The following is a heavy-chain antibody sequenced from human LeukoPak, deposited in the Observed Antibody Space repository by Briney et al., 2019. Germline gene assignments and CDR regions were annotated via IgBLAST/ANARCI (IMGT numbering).Heavy chain of an antibody. D-gene: IGHD6-13*01. CDR3: AKGYSSTWYVPFDY. CDR1: GFTFSSYW. CDR2: IDTDGSST. Sequence: SGGSLRLSCAASGFTFSSYWMHWVRQGPGKGLVWVSRIDTDGSSTSYADSVKGRFTISRDNAKNTLYLQMNSLSAEDTAVYYCAKGYSSTWYVPFDYWGQGTLVSVSS. V-gene: IGHV3-74*01. J-gene: IGHJ4*02.